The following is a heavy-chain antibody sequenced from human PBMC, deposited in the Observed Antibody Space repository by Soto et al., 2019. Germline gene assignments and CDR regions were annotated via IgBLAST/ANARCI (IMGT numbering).Heavy chain of an antibody. D-gene: IGHD3-3*01. V-gene: IGHV2-5*02. Sequence: QITLNESGPTVVRPTETLTLTCRFSGFSLTTSGVGVGWIRQSPGMAPEWLALIYWDDDKRYSASLKSRLTITKDTSKNQVVLTVSDLDPTDTATYYCAHRVLRTVFGLVTTTAIYFDFWGQGTPVAVSS. CDR1: GFSLTTSGVG. J-gene: IGHJ4*02. CDR3: AHRVLRTVFGLVTTTAIYFDF. CDR2: IYWDDDK.